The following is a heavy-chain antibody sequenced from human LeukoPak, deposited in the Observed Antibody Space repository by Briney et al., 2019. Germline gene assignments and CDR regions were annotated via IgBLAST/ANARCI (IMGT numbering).Heavy chain of an antibody. D-gene: IGHD6-19*01. CDR2: IKQDGSEK. CDR3: ARGSGSGWYDLADFDY. Sequence: SGGSLRLSCAASGFTFSSYWMSWVRQAPGKGLEWVANIKQDGSEKYYVDSVKGRFTISRDNAKNSLYLQMNSLRAEDTAVYYCARGSGSGWYDLADFDYWGQGTLVTVSS. J-gene: IGHJ4*02. CDR1: GFTFSSYW. V-gene: IGHV3-7*05.